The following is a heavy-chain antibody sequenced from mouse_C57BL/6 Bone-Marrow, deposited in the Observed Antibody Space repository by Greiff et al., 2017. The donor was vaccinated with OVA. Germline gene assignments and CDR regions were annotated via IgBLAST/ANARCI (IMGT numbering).Heavy chain of an antibody. Sequence: EVKLVESGGGLVKPGGSLKLSCAASGFTFSSYAMSWVRQTPEKRLEWVATISDGGSYTYYPDNVKGRFTISRDNAKNNLYLQMSHLKSEDTAMYYCARDRVYYDYDGGRGYYAMDYWGQGTSVTVSS. V-gene: IGHV5-4*01. D-gene: IGHD2-4*01. CDR1: GFTFSSYA. CDR2: ISDGGSYT. J-gene: IGHJ4*01. CDR3: ARDRVYYDYDGGRGYYAMDY.